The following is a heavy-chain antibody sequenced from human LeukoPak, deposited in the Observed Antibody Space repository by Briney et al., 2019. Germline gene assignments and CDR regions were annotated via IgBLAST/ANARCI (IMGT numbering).Heavy chain of an antibody. CDR3: ARGGGHYYDSIGDY. J-gene: IGHJ4*02. CDR1: GGSISSYY. Sequence: PSETLSLTCTVSGGSISSYYWSWIRQPAGKGLEWIGRIYTSESTNYNPSLKSRVTISVDTSKNQFSLNLISVTAADTAVYYCARGGGHYYDSIGDYWGQGTLVTVSS. D-gene: IGHD3-22*01. V-gene: IGHV4-4*07. CDR2: IYTSEST.